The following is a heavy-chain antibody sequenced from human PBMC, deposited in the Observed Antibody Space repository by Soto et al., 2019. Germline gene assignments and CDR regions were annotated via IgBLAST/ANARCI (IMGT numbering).Heavy chain of an antibody. CDR2: ISSDGSNK. J-gene: IGHJ4*02. D-gene: IGHD3-10*01. CDR3: AKDSGSGSYYNIFYFDY. V-gene: IGHV3-30*18. Sequence: PGGSLRLSCAASGFTFSSYGMHWVRQAPGKGLEWVAVISSDGSNKYYADSVKGRFTISRDNSKNTLYQQMNSLRAEDTAVYYCAKDSGSGSYYNIFYFDYWGRGTLVTVSS. CDR1: GFTFSSYG.